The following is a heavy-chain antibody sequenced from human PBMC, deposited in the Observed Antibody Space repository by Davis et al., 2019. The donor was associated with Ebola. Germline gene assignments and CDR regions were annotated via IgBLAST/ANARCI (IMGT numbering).Heavy chain of an antibody. Sequence: GESLKISCAASGFTFSAYSMNWVRQAPGKGLEWVSYISDSSTTIYYADSVKGRFTVSRDNAKSTLYLQMNSLRAEDTAVYYCARGGYYDSGGFKSRRKYYYGMDVWGQGTTVTVSS. J-gene: IGHJ6*02. V-gene: IGHV3-48*04. CDR3: ARGGYYDSGGFKSRRKYYYGMDV. CDR2: ISDSSTTI. D-gene: IGHD3-22*01. CDR1: GFTFSAYS.